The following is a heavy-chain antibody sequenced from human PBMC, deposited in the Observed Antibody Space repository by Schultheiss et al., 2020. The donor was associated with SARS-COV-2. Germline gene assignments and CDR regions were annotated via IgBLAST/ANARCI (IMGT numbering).Heavy chain of an antibody. CDR1: GGSISSYF. V-gene: IGHV4-59*01. D-gene: IGHD3-3*01. CDR3: ARGLTIFGVVDHFDY. CDR2: IHDSGIS. J-gene: IGHJ4*02. Sequence: SETLSLTCTVSGGSISSYFWTWIRQPPGKGLEWIGFIHDSGISNSNPSLRSRVTMSLDTSKNQFSLKVNSVTAADTAMYYCARGLTIFGVVDHFDYWGQGTLVTVSS.